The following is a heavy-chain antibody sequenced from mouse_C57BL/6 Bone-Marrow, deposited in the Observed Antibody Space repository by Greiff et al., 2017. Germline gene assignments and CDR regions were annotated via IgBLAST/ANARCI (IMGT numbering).Heavy chain of an antibody. Sequence: EVQLVESGGGLVQPGGSLRLSCAASGFTFRDYGMAWVRQAPRKGPEWVAFISNLAYSIYYADTVTGRFTISRENAKNTLYLERSSLESEDMAMYYCARYYYGSTYDMDYWGQGTSVTVSS. CDR2: ISNLAYSI. D-gene: IGHD1-1*01. V-gene: IGHV5-15*01. J-gene: IGHJ4*01. CDR1: GFTFRDYG. CDR3: ARYYYGSTYDMDY.